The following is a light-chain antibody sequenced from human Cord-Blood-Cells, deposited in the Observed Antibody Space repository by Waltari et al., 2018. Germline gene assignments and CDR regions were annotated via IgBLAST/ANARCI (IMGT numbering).Light chain of an antibody. CDR1: QSVSSSY. J-gene: IGKJ4*01. CDR3: QQYGSSPPLT. V-gene: IGKV3-20*01. Sequence: IVFTQSPGTLSLSPGARATLSCRASQSVSSSYLAWYQQKPGQAPRLLIDGASSRATGIPDRFSGSGSGTDFTLTISRLEPEDFAVYYCQQYGSSPPLTFGGGTKVEIK. CDR2: GAS.